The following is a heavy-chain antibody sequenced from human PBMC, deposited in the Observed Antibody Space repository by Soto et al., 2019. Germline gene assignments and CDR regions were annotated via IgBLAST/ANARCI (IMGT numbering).Heavy chain of an antibody. CDR2: ISGGDDTT. J-gene: IGHJ6*02. V-gene: IGHV3-23*01. CDR3: VKDWTGSTCPCLDV. CDR1: GFTFSSYA. D-gene: IGHD2-8*02. Sequence: EVHLLESGGGLVQPGGSLRLSCAASGFTFSSYAMAWVRQAPGKGPEWVATISGGDDTTYYADSVKGRFTISRDNFKNSLYLLMTSLRAQDTAIYYCVKDWTGSTCPCLDVWGQGTTVTVSS.